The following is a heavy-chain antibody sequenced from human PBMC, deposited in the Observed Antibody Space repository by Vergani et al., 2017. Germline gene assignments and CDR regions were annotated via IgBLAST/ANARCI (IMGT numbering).Heavy chain of an antibody. CDR1: DYSISRGYY. V-gene: IGHV4-38-2*01. CDR3: ARRAERWETLLRDDFDV. Sequence: QVQLQESGPGLVKPSETLSLTCVVSDYSISRGYYWGWIRQPPGKGLEWIGSINHSGSTSYNPSLKSRVTISVDMSKNQFSLKLRSVSAADTAVYFCARRAERWETLLRDDFDVWGQGTFVTVSP. CDR2: INHSGST. D-gene: IGHD1-26*01. J-gene: IGHJ3*01.